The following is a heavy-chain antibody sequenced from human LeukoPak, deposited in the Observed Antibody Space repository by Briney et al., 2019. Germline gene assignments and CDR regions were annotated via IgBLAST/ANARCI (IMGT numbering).Heavy chain of an antibody. CDR1: GFSFSNYW. CDR3: ARDKIVGATNFDY. V-gene: IGHV3-7*03. Sequence: GGSPRLSCAASGFSFSNYWMSWVRQVPGKGLEWVANIKQDGSEKYYVDSVKGRFTISRDNAKNSLYLQMNSLRAEDTAKYYCARDKIVGATNFDYWGQGTLVTVSS. CDR2: IKQDGSEK. J-gene: IGHJ4*02. D-gene: IGHD1-26*01.